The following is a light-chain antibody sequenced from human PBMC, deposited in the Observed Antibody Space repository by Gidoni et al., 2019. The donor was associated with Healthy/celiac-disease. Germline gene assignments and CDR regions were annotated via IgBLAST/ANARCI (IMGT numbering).Light chain of an antibody. Sequence: QAVVTQEPSLTVSPGGTVTLTCGSSTGAVTSGHYPYWFQQKPGQAPRTLIYDTSNKHSWTPARFSGSLLGGKAALTLSGAQPEDEAEYYCLLSYSGAQPQVFGGGTKLTVL. CDR2: DTS. CDR1: TGAVTSGHY. CDR3: LLSYSGAQPQV. J-gene: IGLJ2*01. V-gene: IGLV7-46*01.